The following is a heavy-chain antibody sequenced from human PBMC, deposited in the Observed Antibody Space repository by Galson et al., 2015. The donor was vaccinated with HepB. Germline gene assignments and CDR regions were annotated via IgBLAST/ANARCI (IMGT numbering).Heavy chain of an antibody. Sequence: SVKVSCKASGYTFTSYGISWVRQAPGQGLEWMGWISAYNGNTNYAQKLQGRVTMTTDTSTSTAYMELRSLRSDDTAVYYCASFSGYYEGYYYYGMDVWGQGTTVPVSS. V-gene: IGHV1-18*04. J-gene: IGHJ6*02. CDR2: ISAYNGNT. CDR3: ASFSGYYEGYYYYGMDV. D-gene: IGHD3-22*01. CDR1: GYTFTSYG.